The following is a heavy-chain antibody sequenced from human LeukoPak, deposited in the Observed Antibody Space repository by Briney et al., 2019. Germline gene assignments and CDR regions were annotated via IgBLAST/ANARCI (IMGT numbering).Heavy chain of an antibody. V-gene: IGHV3-7*01. J-gene: IGHJ4*02. CDR1: GFTFSSYW. Sequence: GGSLRLSCAASGFTFSSYWMSWVRQAPGKGLEWVANIKKDGSEKYYVDSVKGRFTISRDNAKKSLYLQMNSLRAEDTAVYYCARDRSGSYASRFDYWGQGTLVTVSS. D-gene: IGHD1-26*01. CDR2: IKKDGSEK. CDR3: ARDRSGSYASRFDY.